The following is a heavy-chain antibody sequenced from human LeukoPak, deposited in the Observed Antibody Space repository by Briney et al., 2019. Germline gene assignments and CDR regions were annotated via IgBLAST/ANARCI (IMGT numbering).Heavy chain of an antibody. Sequence: PSETLSLTCTVSGGSISSGSYYWSWIRQPAGKGLEWIGRIYTSGSTNYNPSLQSRVTISVDTSKNQFSLKLSSVTAADTAVYYCARGTIGILNFDYWGQGTLVTVSS. V-gene: IGHV4-61*02. CDR1: GGSISSGSYY. CDR2: IYTSGST. J-gene: IGHJ4*02. D-gene: IGHD1-14*01. CDR3: ARGTIGILNFDY.